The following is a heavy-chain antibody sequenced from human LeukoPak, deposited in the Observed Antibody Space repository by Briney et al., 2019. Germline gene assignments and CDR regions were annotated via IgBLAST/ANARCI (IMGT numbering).Heavy chain of an antibody. J-gene: IGHJ6*02. CDR2: INHSGST. V-gene: IGHV4-34*01. D-gene: IGHD6-13*01. CDR3: ARWTSSSWYTYYYYYGMDV. CDR1: GGSFSGYY. Sequence: SETLSLTCAVSGGSFSGYYWSWIRQPPGKGLEWIGEINHSGSTNYNPSLKSRVTISVGTSKNQFSLKLSSVTAADTAVYYCARWTSSSWYTYYYYYGMDVWGQGTTVTVSS.